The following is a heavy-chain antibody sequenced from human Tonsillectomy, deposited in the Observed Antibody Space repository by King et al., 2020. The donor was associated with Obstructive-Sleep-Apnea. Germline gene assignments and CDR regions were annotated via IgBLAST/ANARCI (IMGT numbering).Heavy chain of an antibody. CDR1: GFTFSSSG. V-gene: IGHV3-30*18. CDR3: AKDRWAGYYGMDV. J-gene: IGHJ6*02. Sequence: VQLVESGGGVVQPGTSLRLSCAASGFTFSSSGMHWVRQAPGKGLEWVAVISFDGNNKYYVDSVKGRFTISRDNSKNTLYLQMNSQGAEDTAVYYCAKDRWAGYYGMDVWGQGTTVTVSS. D-gene: IGHD1-26*01. CDR2: ISFDGNNK.